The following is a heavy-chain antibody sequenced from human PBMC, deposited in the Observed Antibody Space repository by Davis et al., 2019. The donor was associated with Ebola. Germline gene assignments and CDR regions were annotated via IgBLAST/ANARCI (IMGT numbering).Heavy chain of an antibody. CDR2: TRNKANSYTT. CDR3: ARGRIGSYQVLDY. J-gene: IGHJ4*02. V-gene: IGHV3-72*01. CDR1: GFTFSDHY. D-gene: IGHD1-26*01. Sequence: GESLKISCAASGFTFSDHYMDWVRQAPGKGLEWVGRTRNKANSYTTEYAASVKGRITISRDDSKNSLYLQMNSLKTEDTAVYYCARGRIGSYQVLDYWGQGTLVTVSS.